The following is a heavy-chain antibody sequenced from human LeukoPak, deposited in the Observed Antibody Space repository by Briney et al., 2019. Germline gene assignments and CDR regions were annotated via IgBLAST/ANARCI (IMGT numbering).Heavy chain of an antibody. CDR3: ARDKPPGTVEQFSDI. Sequence: SETLSLTCTVSGGSISSYYWSWIRQPAGKGLEWIGRIYTSGSTNYNPSLKSRVTMSVDTSKNQFSLKLSSVTAADTAVYYCARDKPPGTVEQFSDIWGQGTMVTVSS. V-gene: IGHV4-4*07. D-gene: IGHD1/OR15-1a*01. CDR2: IYTSGST. J-gene: IGHJ3*02. CDR1: GGSISSYY.